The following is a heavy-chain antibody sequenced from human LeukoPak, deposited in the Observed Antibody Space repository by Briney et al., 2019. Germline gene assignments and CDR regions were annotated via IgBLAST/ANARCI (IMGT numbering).Heavy chain of an antibody. CDR3: ARDQGGRLLGADYMDV. D-gene: IGHD3-16*01. Sequence: SQTLSLTCAISGDSVSSNSAAWNWIRQSPSIGLEWLGRTYYRSKWYNDYAVSVKSRITINTDTSKHQFSLQLNSVTPEDTAVYYCARDQGGRLLGADYMDVWGKGTTVTVSS. J-gene: IGHJ6*03. CDR2: TYYRSKWYN. V-gene: IGHV6-1*01. CDR1: GDSVSSNSAA.